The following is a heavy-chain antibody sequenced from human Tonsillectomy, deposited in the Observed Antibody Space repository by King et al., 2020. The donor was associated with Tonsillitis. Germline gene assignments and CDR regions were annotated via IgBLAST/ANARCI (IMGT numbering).Heavy chain of an antibody. Sequence: VQLQESGPGLVKPSQTLSLICSVSGGSIRTGDFYWSWVRQPPGEGLEWVWYIYYIGTTYDKPSLQGRGSMSVDASKNQISLKLRSVTAADTAVYYCARGEGTTGGFDYWGQGTLVTVSS. CDR3: ARGEGTTGGFDY. V-gene: IGHV4-30-4*01. D-gene: IGHD1-7*01. J-gene: IGHJ4*02. CDR2: IYYIGTT. CDR1: GGSIRTGDFY.